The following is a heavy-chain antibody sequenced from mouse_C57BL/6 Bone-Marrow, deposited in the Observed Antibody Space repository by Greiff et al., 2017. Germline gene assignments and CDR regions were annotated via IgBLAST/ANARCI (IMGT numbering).Heavy chain of an antibody. J-gene: IGHJ1*03. CDR1: GFTFSSYG. CDR3: ARRVIYWYFDV. Sequence: EVHLVESGGDLVKPGGSLKLSCAASGFTFSSYGMSWVRQTPDKRLEWVATISSGGSYTYYPDSVKGRFTISRDNAKNTLYLQMSSLKSEDTAMYYCARRVIYWYFDVWGTGTTVTVSS. CDR2: ISSGGSYT. V-gene: IGHV5-6*01.